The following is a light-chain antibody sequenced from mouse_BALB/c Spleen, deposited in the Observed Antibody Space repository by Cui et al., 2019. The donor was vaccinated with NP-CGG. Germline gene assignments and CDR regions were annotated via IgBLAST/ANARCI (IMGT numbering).Light chain of an antibody. CDR2: GTS. CDR3: ALWYSTHWV. CDR1: TGAVTTSNY. J-gene: IGLJ1*01. V-gene: IGLV2*02. Sequence: QAVVTQESALTTSPGGTLILTCRPSTGAVTTSNYANWVQEKPDHLFTGLIGGTSTRAPGVPVRFSGYLIGDKAALTITGAQTEDDAMYFCALWYSTHWVFGGGTKLTVL.